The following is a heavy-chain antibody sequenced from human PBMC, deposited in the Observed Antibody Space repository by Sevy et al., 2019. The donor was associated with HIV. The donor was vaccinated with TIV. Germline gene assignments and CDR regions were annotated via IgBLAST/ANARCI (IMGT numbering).Heavy chain of an antibody. J-gene: IGHJ4*02. CDR1: GFSFSTYW. D-gene: IGHD3-16*01. V-gene: IGHV3-7*01. CDR3: VREGLGGFSYSLDC. Sequence: GGSLRLSCAASGFSFSTYWMTWVRQAPGMGLEWVATMNQDGTERDYVDSVKGRFTISRDNTKTSLFLQMNSLSAEDTGVYYCVREGLGGFSYSLDCWGQGTLVTVSS. CDR2: MNQDGTER.